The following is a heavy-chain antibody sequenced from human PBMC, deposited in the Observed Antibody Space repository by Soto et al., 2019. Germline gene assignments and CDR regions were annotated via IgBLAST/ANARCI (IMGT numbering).Heavy chain of an antibody. J-gene: IGHJ6*02. V-gene: IGHV1-69*12. CDR3: AIKRHDDFWSGSPYYYYGMDV. Sequence: QVQLVQSGAEVKKPGSSVKVSCKASGGTFSSYAISWVRQAPGQGLEWMGGIIPIFGTANYAQKFQGRVTITADESTSTAYMELSGLRSEDTAVYYCAIKRHDDFWSGSPYYYYGMDVWGQGTTVTVSS. D-gene: IGHD3-3*01. CDR1: GGTFSSYA. CDR2: IIPIFGTA.